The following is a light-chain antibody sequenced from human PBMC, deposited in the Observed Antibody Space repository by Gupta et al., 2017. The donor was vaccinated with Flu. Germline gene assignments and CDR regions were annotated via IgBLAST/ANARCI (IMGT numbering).Light chain of an antibody. CDR2: LEGSGTY. V-gene: IGLV4-60*03. CDR1: SGHSRHI. Sequence: QPVLTQSSSASASLGSSVKLTCSRSSGHSRHIIAWHQQQPGKAPRYLMKLEGSGTYNKGSGVPDRFSGSSSGADRYLTISDLQSEDEADYYCETWDTNIRVFGGGTKLTVL. CDR3: ETWDTNIRV. J-gene: IGLJ3*02.